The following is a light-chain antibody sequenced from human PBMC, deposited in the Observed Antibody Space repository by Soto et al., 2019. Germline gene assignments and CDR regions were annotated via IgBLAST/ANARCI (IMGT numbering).Light chain of an antibody. CDR2: KAS. CDR1: QGISSF. J-gene: IGKJ5*01. Sequence: AIQLTQFPSSLAASVGDSVTITSRATQGISSFLAWYQQKTGKAPKLLISKASSLESGVPSRFRGSGSGTEFTLTISRLQPDDFVTYFCQQLNSSPITFGQGTRLEIK. CDR3: QQLNSSPIT. V-gene: IGKV1-13*02.